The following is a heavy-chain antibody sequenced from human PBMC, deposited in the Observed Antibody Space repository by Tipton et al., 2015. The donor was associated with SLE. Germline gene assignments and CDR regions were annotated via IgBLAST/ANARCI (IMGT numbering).Heavy chain of an antibody. Sequence: TLSLTCTVSGYSISSGYYWGWIRQPPGKGLEWIGSIYHSGSTYYNPSLKSRVTISVDTSKNQSSRKLSSVTAADTAVYYCARVGHGFWGGYVYYYYMDVWGKGTTVTV. CDR3: ARVGHGFWGGYVYYYYMDV. CDR1: GYSISSGYY. V-gene: IGHV4-38-2*02. J-gene: IGHJ6*03. CDR2: IYHSGST. D-gene: IGHD3-3*01.